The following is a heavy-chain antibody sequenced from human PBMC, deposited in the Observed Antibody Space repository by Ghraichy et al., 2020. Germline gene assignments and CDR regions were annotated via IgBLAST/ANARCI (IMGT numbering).Heavy chain of an antibody. CDR3: ARGAYGSGSYSVYYYYYGMDV. V-gene: IGHV3-33*01. CDR2: IWYDGSNK. D-gene: IGHD3-10*01. CDR1: GFTFSSYG. J-gene: IGHJ6*02. Sequence: GGSLRLSCAASGFTFSSYGMHWVRQAPGKGLEWVAVIWYDGSNKYYADSVKGRFTISRDNSKNTLYLQMNSLRAEDTTVYYCARGAYGSGSYSVYYYYYGMDVWGQGTTVTVSS.